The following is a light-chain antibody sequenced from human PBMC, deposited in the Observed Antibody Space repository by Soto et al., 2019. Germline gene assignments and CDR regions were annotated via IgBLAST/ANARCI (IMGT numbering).Light chain of an antibody. Sequence: QSVLTQPPSASGTPGQRVTISFSGSSSKIGSNYAYWYQQLPGTAPKLLIYRNNQRPSGVPDRFSGSKSGTSASLAISGLRSEDEADYYCAAWDESMSAVVFGGGTKVTVL. V-gene: IGLV1-47*01. CDR1: SSKIGSNY. J-gene: IGLJ2*01. CDR2: RNN. CDR3: AAWDESMSAVV.